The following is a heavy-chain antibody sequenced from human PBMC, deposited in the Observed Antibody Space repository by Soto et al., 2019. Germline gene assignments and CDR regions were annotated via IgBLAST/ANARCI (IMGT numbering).Heavy chain of an antibody. D-gene: IGHD5-18*01. Sequence: QVQLVQSGAEVRKPGSSVQVSCKASGGTFYTYTFSWVRQAPGQGLEWMGSITPIYPTTNYAEKFKGRLTVTADGSTNTAYMELNSLTSEDTAVYYCARIPRYSFPTSDDLDSWGQGTLVTVSS. J-gene: IGHJ4*02. V-gene: IGHV1-69*15. CDR3: ARIPRYSFPTSDDLDS. CDR1: GGTFYTYT. CDR2: ITPIYPTT.